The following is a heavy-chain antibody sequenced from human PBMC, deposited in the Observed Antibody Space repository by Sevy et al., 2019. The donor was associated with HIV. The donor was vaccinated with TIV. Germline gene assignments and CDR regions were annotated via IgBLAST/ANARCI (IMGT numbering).Heavy chain of an antibody. CDR3: AKEGVGRFGELFVDDY. CDR2: ISYDGSNK. D-gene: IGHD3-10*01. CDR1: GFAFSSYG. V-gene: IGHV3-30*18. J-gene: IGHJ4*02. Sequence: GGSLRLSCAASGFAFSSYGMHWVGQAPGKGLEWVAVISYDGSNKYYADSVKGRFTISRDNSKNTLYLQMNSLRAEDTAVYYCAKEGVGRFGELFVDDYWGQGTLVTVSS.